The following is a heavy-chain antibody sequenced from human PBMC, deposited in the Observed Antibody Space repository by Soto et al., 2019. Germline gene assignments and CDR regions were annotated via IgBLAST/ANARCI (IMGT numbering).Heavy chain of an antibody. CDR1: GFTFSSYA. V-gene: IGHV3-23*01. CDR2: ISGSGGST. J-gene: IGHJ6*02. CDR3: AIDDYYDSSGYYSFYYYGMDV. Sequence: PGGSLRLSCAASGFTFSSYAMSWVRQAPGKGLEWVSAISGSGGSTYYADSVKGRFTISRDNSKNTLYLQMNSLRAEDTAVYYCAIDDYYDSSGYYSFYYYGMDVWGQGTTVTVSS. D-gene: IGHD3-22*01.